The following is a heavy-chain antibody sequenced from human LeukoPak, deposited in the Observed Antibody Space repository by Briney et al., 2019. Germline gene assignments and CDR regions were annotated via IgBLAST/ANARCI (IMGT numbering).Heavy chain of an antibody. V-gene: IGHV3-21*01. CDR2: ISSSSSCI. CDR3: ARETGYSSGWYLNLDY. J-gene: IGHJ4*02. CDR1: GFTFGTNT. D-gene: IGHD6-19*01. Sequence: GRYLRLSCAASGFTFGTNTMNWVRQAPGKGLEWVSSISSSSSCIYYADSVKGRFTISRDNAKNLLYLQMNSLRAEDTAGYYCARETGYSSGWYLNLDYWGQGTLVTVSS.